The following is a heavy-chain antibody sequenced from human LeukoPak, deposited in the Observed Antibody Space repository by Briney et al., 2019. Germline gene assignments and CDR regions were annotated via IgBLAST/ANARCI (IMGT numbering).Heavy chain of an antibody. Sequence: GGSLRLSCAASGFTFSSYWMHWVRQAPGKGLVWVSVIYSGGSTYYADSVKGRFTISRDNSKNTLYLQMNSLRAEDTAVYYCARHDWFDPWGQGTLVTVSS. J-gene: IGHJ5*02. CDR1: GFTFSSYW. CDR2: IYSGGST. V-gene: IGHV3-66*04. CDR3: ARHDWFDP.